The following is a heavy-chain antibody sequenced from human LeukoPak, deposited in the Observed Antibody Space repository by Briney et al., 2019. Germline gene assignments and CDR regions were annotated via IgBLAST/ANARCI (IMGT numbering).Heavy chain of an antibody. CDR2: ISAYNGNT. Sequence: RASVKVSCKASGYTFTSYGISWVRQAPGQGLEWMGWISAYNGNTNYAQKLRGRVTMTTDTSTSTAYMELRSLRSDDTAVYYCARDSVLRYFDWFFFGHDYWGQGTLVTVSS. V-gene: IGHV1-18*01. CDR3: ARDSVLRYFDWFFFGHDY. CDR1: GYTFTSYG. D-gene: IGHD3-9*01. J-gene: IGHJ4*02.